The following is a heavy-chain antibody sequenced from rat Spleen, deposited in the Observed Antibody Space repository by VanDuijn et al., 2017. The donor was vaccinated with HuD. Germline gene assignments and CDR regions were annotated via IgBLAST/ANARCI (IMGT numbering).Heavy chain of an antibody. Sequence: QVQLKEAGPGLVQPSQTLSLTCTVSGLSLTSKSVSWIRQPPGKGLEWMGVIWSTGGTDYNSAIKSRLSINRDTSKSQVFLKMNSLQTDDTGTYYCIRDAEYNKYGDWFAYWGQGTLVTVSS. D-gene: IGHD1-10*01. V-gene: IGHV2-47*01. CDR2: IWSTGGT. CDR1: GLSLTSKS. CDR3: IRDAEYNKYGDWFAY. J-gene: IGHJ3*01.